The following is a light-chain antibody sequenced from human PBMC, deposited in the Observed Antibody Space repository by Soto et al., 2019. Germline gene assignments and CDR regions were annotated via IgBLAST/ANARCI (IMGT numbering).Light chain of an antibody. Sequence: QSALTQPRSVSGSPGQSVTISCTGTSSDVGGYNYVSWYQQHPGKAPKLMIYDVSKRPSGVPDRFSGSKSANTASLTISGLQAEDEADYYCCSYAGSIYVFGTETKVTVL. V-gene: IGLV2-11*01. CDR3: CSYAGSIYV. CDR2: DVS. CDR1: SSDVGGYNY. J-gene: IGLJ1*01.